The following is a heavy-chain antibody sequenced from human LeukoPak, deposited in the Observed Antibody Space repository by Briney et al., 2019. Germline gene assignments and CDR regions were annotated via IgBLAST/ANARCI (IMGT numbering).Heavy chain of an antibody. CDR2: IYPGDSDT. CDR1: GYRFTSYW. V-gene: IGHV5-51*01. J-gene: IGHJ6*03. Sequence: GESLKISCKGSGYRFTSYWIGWVRQMPGKGLEWMGIIYPGDSDTRYSPSFQGQVTISADKSISTAYLQWSSLKASDTAMYYCARHSLKSWTTENYYYYYYMDVWGKGTTVTVSS. CDR3: ARHSLKSWTTENYYYYYYMDV. D-gene: IGHD1-14*01.